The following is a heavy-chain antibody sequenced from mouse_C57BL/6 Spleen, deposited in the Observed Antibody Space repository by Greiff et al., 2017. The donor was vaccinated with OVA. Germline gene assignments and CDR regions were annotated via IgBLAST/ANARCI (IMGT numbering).Heavy chain of an antibody. V-gene: IGHV2-6-1*01. Sequence: VNVVESGPGLVAPSQSLSITCTVSGFSLTSYGVHWVRQPPGKGLEWLVVIWSDGSTTYNSALKSRLSISKDNSKSQVFLKMNSLQTDDTAMYYCARHRYYGSYYAMDYWGQGTSVTVSS. CDR1: GFSLTSYG. D-gene: IGHD1-1*01. J-gene: IGHJ4*01. CDR3: ARHRYYGSYYAMDY. CDR2: IWSDGST.